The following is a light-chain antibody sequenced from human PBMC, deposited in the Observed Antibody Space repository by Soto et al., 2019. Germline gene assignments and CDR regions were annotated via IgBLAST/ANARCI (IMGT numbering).Light chain of an antibody. CDR3: QQGFNTPHT. CDR2: AAS. V-gene: IGKV1-39*01. Sequence: DIQMTQSPSSLSASVGDRVTITCRASQSINNCLNWYQQKLGKAPNLLIYAASSLQSGVPSRFSGSGSGTHFTLTISSLQPEDFATYYCQQGFNTPHTFGPGTKVDIK. CDR1: QSINNC. J-gene: IGKJ3*01.